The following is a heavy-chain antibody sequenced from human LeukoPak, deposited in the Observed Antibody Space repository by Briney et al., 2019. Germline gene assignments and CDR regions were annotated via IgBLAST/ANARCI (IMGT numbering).Heavy chain of an antibody. V-gene: IGHV4-59*01. D-gene: IGHD6-13*01. J-gene: IGHJ4*02. Sequence: SETLSLTCTVSGGSISSYYWSWTRQPPGKGLEWIGYIYYSGSTNYNPSLKSRVTISVDTSKNQFSLKLSSVTAADTAVYYCARAKVGYSSSWYTSDYWGQGTLVTVSS. CDR2: IYYSGST. CDR3: ARAKVGYSSSWYTSDY. CDR1: GGSISSYY.